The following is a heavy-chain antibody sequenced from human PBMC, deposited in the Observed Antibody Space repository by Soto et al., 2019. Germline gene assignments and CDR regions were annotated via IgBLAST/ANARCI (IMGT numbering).Heavy chain of an antibody. J-gene: IGHJ4*02. Sequence: EVQLLESGGGLVQPGGSLRLSCAASGFTFSSFAMSWVRQAPGEGLEWVSAVSRSGDNTYYADSVKGRFAISRDNSKNSLDLQMNSLRAEDTAVYYCAKDFGHYDILSGYPTFGYWGQGTLVTVSS. CDR3: AKDFGHYDILSGYPTFGY. CDR1: GFTFSSFA. CDR2: VSRSGDNT. D-gene: IGHD3-9*01. V-gene: IGHV3-23*01.